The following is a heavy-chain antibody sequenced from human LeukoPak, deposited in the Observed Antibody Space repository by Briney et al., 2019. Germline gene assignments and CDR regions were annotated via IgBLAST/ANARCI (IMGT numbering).Heavy chain of an antibody. D-gene: IGHD3-10*01. Sequence: GGSLRLSCAASGFTVSSNYMSWVRQAPGKGLEWVSVIYSGGSTYYADSVKGRFTISRDNSKNTLYLQMNSLRAEDTAVYYCAKHHGSGSWYCFDYWGQGTLVTVSS. CDR3: AKHHGSGSWYCFDY. CDR2: IYSGGST. J-gene: IGHJ4*02. CDR1: GFTVSSNY. V-gene: IGHV3-66*04.